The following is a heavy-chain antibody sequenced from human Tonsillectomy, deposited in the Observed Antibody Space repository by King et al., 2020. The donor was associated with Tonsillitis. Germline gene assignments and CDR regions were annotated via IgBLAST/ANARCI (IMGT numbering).Heavy chain of an antibody. CDR1: GYNFARFW. CDR3: VRPFAAAGFDP. Sequence: QLVQSGAEVKKPGESLKISCKSSGYNFARFWIGWVRQMPGKGLEWMGFMFPGDSDTRYSPSFEGQVTMSVDKSISTAYLQGSSLKASDTAMSYCVRPFAAAGFDPWGQGTLVTVSS. J-gene: IGHJ5*02. D-gene: IGHD6-13*01. V-gene: IGHV5-51*03. CDR2: MFPGDSDT.